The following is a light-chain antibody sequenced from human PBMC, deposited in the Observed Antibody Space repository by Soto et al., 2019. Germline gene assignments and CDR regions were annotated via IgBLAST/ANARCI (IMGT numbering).Light chain of an antibody. CDR2: GVS. J-gene: IGKJ2*01. Sequence: EIVLTQSPATLSVSPGDRVTLSCRASESLFGFLAWYQQKPGQAPRLLIYGVSTRASGIPARFSGGGAATEVTLTISSLQSEEYAVYFCQSDNDWPFASGLGTRLEI. CDR3: QSDNDWPFA. V-gene: IGKV3-15*01. CDR1: ESLFGF.